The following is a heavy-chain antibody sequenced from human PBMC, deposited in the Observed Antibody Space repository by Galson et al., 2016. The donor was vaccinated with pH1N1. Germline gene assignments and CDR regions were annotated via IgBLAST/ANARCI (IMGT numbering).Heavy chain of an antibody. V-gene: IGHV5-51*01. CDR1: GSRFPSSW. D-gene: IGHD4-17*01. J-gene: IGHJ3*02. CDR2: IYLGGSLI. CDR3: ARQNDYGDYRGDAFDI. Sequence: QSGAEVKKPGESLKISCKGSGSRFPSSWIGWVRQMPGKGLEWMGIIYLGGSLIRYRPSFQGQVTISADKSVNIVYLEWVSLKASDTAMYYCARQNDYGDYRGDAFDIWGQGTMVTVSS.